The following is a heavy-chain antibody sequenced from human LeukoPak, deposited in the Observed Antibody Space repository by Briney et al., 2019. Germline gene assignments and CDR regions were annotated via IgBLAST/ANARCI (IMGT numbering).Heavy chain of an antibody. CDR2: ISAYNGNT. CDR3: ARDSSGYYWSYYYYGMDV. D-gene: IGHD3-22*01. J-gene: IGHJ6*02. CDR1: GYTFTSYG. Sequence: ASVKVSCKASGYTFTSYGISWVRQAPGQGLEWMGWISAYNGNTDYAQKLQGRVTMTTDTSTSTAYMELRSLRSDDTAVYYCARDSSGYYWSYYYYGMDVWGQGTTVTVSS. V-gene: IGHV1-18*01.